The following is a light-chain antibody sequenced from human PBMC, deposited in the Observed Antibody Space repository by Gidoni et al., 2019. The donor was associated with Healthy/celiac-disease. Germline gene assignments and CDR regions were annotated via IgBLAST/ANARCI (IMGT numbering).Light chain of an antibody. CDR2: AAS. J-gene: IGKJ5*01. CDR3: QQSYSTLSIT. CDR1: QSISSY. Sequence: DIQTTQSPSSLSASVGDRVTITCRASQSISSYLNWHQQKPGKAPKLLIYAASSLQSGVPSRFSGSGSGTDFTLTISSLQPEDFATYYCQQSYSTLSITFGQGTRLEIK. V-gene: IGKV1-39*01.